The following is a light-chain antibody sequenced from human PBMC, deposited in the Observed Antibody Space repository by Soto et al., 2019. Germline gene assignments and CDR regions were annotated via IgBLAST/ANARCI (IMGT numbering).Light chain of an antibody. CDR3: CSYARTGTLV. Sequence: QSVLTQPASVSGSPGQSITISCTGTSSDVGNHNLVSWYHQHPGKAPKLILYEGSKRPSGVSNRFSVSKSGNTASLTISGLQAEDEAYYYCCSYARTGTLVFGGGTKLTVL. V-gene: IGLV2-23*01. CDR2: EGS. CDR1: SSDVGNHNL. J-gene: IGLJ2*01.